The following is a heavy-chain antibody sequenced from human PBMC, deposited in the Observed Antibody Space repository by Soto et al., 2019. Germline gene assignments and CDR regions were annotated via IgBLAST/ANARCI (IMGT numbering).Heavy chain of an antibody. D-gene: IGHD3-3*01. CDR3: ASGYYDFWSGYYYYGMDV. CDR2: IYYSGST. CDR1: GFSISSYD. V-gene: IGHV4-59*01. Sequence: SETLSLTCTVSGFSISSYDLSWIRQPPGKGLEWIGYIYYSGSTNYNPSLKSRVTISVDTSKNQFSLKLSSVTAADTAVYYCASGYYDFWSGYYYYGMDVWGQGTTVTVSS. J-gene: IGHJ6*02.